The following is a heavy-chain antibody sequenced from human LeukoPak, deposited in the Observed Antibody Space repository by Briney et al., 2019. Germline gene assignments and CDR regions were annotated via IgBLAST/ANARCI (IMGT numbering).Heavy chain of an antibody. CDR1: GFTFSSYG. J-gene: IGHJ3*02. CDR3: ADIDAFDI. CDR2: ISYDGSNK. V-gene: IGHV3-30*03. Sequence: GGSLRLSCAASGFTFSSYGMHWVRQAPGKGLEWVAVISYDGSNKYYADSVKGRFTISRDNSENTLYLQMNSLRAEDTAVYYCADIDAFDIWGQGTMVTVSS.